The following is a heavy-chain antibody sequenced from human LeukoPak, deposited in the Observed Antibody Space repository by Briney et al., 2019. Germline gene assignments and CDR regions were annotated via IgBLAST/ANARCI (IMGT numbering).Heavy chain of an antibody. CDR2: INSDGSAT. V-gene: IGHV3-74*01. CDR3: ARGNEWSFDS. CDR1: GFTFSTYW. D-gene: IGHD3-3*01. Sequence: GGSLRLSCAASGFTFSTYWMHWVRQAPGKGLVWVSRINSDGSATSYADSVMVRFTISRDSAKNTLYLQMDSLRPEDTAVYYCARGNEWSFDSWGQGALVTVSS. J-gene: IGHJ4*02.